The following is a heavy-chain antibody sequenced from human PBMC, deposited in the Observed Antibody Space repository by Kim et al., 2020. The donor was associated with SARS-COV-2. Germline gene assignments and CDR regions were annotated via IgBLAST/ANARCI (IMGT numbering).Heavy chain of an antibody. Sequence: YAQKVQGRVTMTRDTSTSPVYMGLSSLGSEDTAVYYCARDFLASGSTPDYWGQGTLVTVSS. J-gene: IGHJ4*02. CDR3: ARDFLASGSTPDY. D-gene: IGHD5-12*01. V-gene: IGHV1-46*01.